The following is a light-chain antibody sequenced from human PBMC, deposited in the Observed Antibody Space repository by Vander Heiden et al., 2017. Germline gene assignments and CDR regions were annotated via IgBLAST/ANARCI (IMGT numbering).Light chain of an antibody. V-gene: IGKV4-1*01. J-gene: IGKJ2*01. CDR1: QSVLYSSNNKNY. CDR2: WAS. CDR3: QQYYSTSLT. Sequence: DIVMTKSPDSLAVSQGERATINSKSSQSVLYSSNNKNYLAWYQQKPGQPPKLLIYWASTRESGVPDRFSGSGSGTDFTLTISSLQAEDFAVYYCQQYYSTSLTFGQGTKLEIK.